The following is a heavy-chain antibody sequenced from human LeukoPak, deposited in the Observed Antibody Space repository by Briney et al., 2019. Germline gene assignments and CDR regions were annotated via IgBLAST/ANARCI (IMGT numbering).Heavy chain of an antibody. CDR3: ARDGSGRYYFDY. CDR2: VYYSGST. Sequence: PSETLSLTCTVSGGSISTNYWSWIRQPPGKGLEWIGYVYYSGSTNYKPSLKSRVTISVDTSKNQFSLKLTSVTAADTAVYYCARDGSGRYYFDYWGQGTLVTVS. J-gene: IGHJ4*02. D-gene: IGHD3-10*01. V-gene: IGHV4-59*01. CDR1: GGSISTNY.